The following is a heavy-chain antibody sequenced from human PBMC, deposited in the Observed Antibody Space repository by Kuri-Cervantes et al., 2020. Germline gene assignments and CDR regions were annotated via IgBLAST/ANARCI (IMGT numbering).Heavy chain of an antibody. V-gene: IGHV5-51*01. CDR3: VSIAAAGTRYDAFDI. D-gene: IGHD6-13*01. J-gene: IGHJ3*02. CDR1: GYSFTSYW. CDR2: IYPGDSDT. Sequence: KVSCKGSGYSFTSYWIGWVRQMPGKGLEWMGIIYPGDSDTRYSPSFQVQVTISADKSISTAYLQWSSLKASDTAMYYCVSIAAAGTRYDAFDIWGQGTMVTVSS.